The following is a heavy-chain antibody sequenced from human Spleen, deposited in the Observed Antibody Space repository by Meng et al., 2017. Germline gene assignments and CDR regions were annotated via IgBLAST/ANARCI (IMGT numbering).Heavy chain of an antibody. CDR2: IHYSGST. D-gene: IGHD3-10*01. CDR1: GVSIAHSY. CDR3: ASLSGTYFPFDY. J-gene: IGHJ4*01. Sequence: GSLRLSCTVSGVSIAHSYWNWIRQPPGKGLEWIGYIHYSGSTDYNPSLKSRVTISVDTSKNQFSLKLRSVTAADTAVYYCASLSGTYFPFDYWGHGTLVTVSS. V-gene: IGHV4-59*01.